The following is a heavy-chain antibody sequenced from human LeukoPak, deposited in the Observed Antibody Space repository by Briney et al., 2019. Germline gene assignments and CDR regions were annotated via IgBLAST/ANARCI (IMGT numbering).Heavy chain of an antibody. Sequence: EASVKVSCKASGYTFTSYYIHWVRQAPGQGLEWMGWINPNSGGTRNAQKLQGRVTMTSDTSTRTAYMELSSLKSDDTAVYYCARRLTRVNSYYGLDVWGQGTTVTVSS. CDR1: GYTFTSYY. V-gene: IGHV1-2*02. CDR3: ARRLTRVNSYYGLDV. J-gene: IGHJ6*02. D-gene: IGHD1-7*01. CDR2: INPNSGGT.